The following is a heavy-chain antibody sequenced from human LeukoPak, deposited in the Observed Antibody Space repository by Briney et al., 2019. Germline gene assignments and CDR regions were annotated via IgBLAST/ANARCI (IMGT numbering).Heavy chain of an antibody. CDR3: ATSYSGRLTGIGAFDI. Sequence: GGSLRLSCAASGFTFSSYEMNWVRQAPGKGLEWVSYISSSGSTIYYADSVKGRFTISRDNAKNSLHLQMNSLRAEDTAVYYCATSYSGRLTGIGAFDIWGQGTMVTVSS. CDR1: GFTFSSYE. CDR2: ISSSGSTI. V-gene: IGHV3-48*03. J-gene: IGHJ3*02. D-gene: IGHD1-26*01.